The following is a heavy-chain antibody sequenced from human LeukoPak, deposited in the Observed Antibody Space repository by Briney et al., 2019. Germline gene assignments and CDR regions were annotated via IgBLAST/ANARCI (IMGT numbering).Heavy chain of an antibody. CDR2: INPNSGGT. CDR3: ARAAARGVYYYYYYMDV. CDR1: GYAFTGYY. J-gene: IGHJ6*03. Sequence: ASVKGSCKASGYAFTGYYMHWVRQAPGQGLEWMGWINPNSGGTNYAQKFQGRVTMTRDTSISTAYMELSRLRSDDTAVYYCARAAARGVYYYYYYMDVWGKGTTVTVSS. D-gene: IGHD6-6*01. V-gene: IGHV1-2*02.